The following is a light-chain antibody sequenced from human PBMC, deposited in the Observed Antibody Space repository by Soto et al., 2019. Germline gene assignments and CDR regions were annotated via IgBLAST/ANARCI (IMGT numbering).Light chain of an antibody. V-gene: IGKV3-20*01. CDR3: QQYKDWRT. CDR1: QSVSTTY. CDR2: GTS. Sequence: EIVLTQSPGTLSLSPGERATPSCRASQSVSTTYLGWYQQKPGQAPRLLVYGTSRRATGIPDRFSGSGSGTDFTLTISALQSEDFGVYYCQQYKDWRTFGHGTNVDIK. J-gene: IGKJ1*01.